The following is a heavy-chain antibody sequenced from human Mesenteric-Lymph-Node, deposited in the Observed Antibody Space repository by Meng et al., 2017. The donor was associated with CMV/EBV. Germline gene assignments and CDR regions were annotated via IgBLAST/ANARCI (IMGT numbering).Heavy chain of an antibody. D-gene: IGHD3-16*02. CDR3: ARKGWNYREAFDI. V-gene: IGHV3-74*01. Sequence: GESLKISCVVSGFTISTYWMHWVRQVPGKGLEWVSRINTDGSNTNYADSVKGRFTISRDNAKSTLYLQMNSLTAEDTAVYYCARKGWNYREAFDIWGQGTVVTVSS. CDR1: GFTISTYW. CDR2: INTDGSNT. J-gene: IGHJ3*02.